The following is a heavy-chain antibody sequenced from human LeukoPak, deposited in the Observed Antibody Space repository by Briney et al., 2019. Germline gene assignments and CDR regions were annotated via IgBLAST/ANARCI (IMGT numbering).Heavy chain of an antibody. Sequence: PGGSLRLSCAASGFTFSSYAMSWVRQAPGKGLEWVSAISGSGGSTYYADSMKGRFTISRDNSKNTLYLQMNSLRAEDTAVYYCARVSLYYYDSSGYYEVFDYWGQGTLVTVSS. CDR1: GFTFSSYA. J-gene: IGHJ4*02. V-gene: IGHV3-23*01. CDR3: ARVSLYYYDSSGYYEVFDY. CDR2: ISGSGGST. D-gene: IGHD3-22*01.